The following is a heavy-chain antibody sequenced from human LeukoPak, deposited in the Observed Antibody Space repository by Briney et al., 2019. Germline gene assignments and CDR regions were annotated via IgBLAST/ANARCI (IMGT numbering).Heavy chain of an antibody. J-gene: IGHJ4*02. D-gene: IGHD5-18*01. Sequence: PSETLSLTCTVSGGSISSSSYYWGWIRQPPGKGLEWIGEINHSGSTNYNPSLKSRVTISVDTSKNQFSLKLSSVTAADTAVYYCARRRGYSYGYYFDYWGQGTLVTVSS. CDR2: INHSGST. CDR1: GGSISSSSYY. CDR3: ARRRGYSYGYYFDY. V-gene: IGHV4-39*07.